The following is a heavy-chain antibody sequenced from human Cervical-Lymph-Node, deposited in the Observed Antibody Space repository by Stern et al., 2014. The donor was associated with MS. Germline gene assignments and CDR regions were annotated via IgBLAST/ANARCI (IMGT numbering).Heavy chain of an antibody. CDR2: IYYRGNT. CDR3: ARGFVREWIPYYWYFDL. J-gene: IGHJ2*01. D-gene: IGHD3-10*02. V-gene: IGHV4-59*01. Sequence: QLGQSGPGLVKPSETLSLTCTVSGGSISSYYWSWIRQPPGKGLEWIGYIYYRGNTQYNPSLKSRVTISIDTPRNQFSLRLSSVTAADTAVYYCARGFVREWIPYYWYFDLWGRGTLVTVSS. CDR1: GGSISSYY.